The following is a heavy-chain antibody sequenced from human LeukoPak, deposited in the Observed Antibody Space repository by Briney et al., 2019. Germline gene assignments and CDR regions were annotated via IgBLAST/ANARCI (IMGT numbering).Heavy chain of an antibody. CDR3: ARGHSGYDGYYFDY. Sequence: SETLSLTYAVSGGSFSSSRSYWGWIRQSPGKGLEWIGTIYYGGSTNYNPSLKSRVTISVDTSKNQLSLKLSSVTAADTAVYYCARGHSGYDGYYFDYWGQGTLVTVSS. V-gene: IGHV4-39*07. D-gene: IGHD5-12*01. CDR1: GGSFSSSRSY. J-gene: IGHJ4*02. CDR2: IYYGGST.